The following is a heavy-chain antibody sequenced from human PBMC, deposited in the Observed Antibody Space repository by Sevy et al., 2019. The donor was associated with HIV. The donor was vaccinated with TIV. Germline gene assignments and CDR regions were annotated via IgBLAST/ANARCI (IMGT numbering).Heavy chain of an antibody. CDR3: ARGGGNGWYYFDY. J-gene: IGHJ4*02. CDR1: GGTFSCYG. CDR2: IIPILGTV. Sequence: ASVKVSCKGSGGTFSCYGISWVRQAPGQGLEWMGGIIPILGTVNYAQRFQGRVTITADESTKTAYMELSSLRSEDTAVYYCARGGGNGWYYFDYWGQETLVTVSS. D-gene: IGHD6-19*01. V-gene: IGHV1-69*13.